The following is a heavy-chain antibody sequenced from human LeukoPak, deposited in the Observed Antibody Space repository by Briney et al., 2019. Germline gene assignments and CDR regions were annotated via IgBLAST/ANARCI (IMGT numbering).Heavy chain of an antibody. J-gene: IGHJ6*03. CDR1: GFTFSDYY. D-gene: IGHD1-26*01. CDR2: ISSSGSTI. V-gene: IGHV3-11*04. CDR3: ARTKIVGAFGYYYMDV. Sequence: GGSLRLSCAASGFTFSDYYMSWIRQAPGKGLEWVSYISSSGSTIYYADSVKGRFTISRDNAKNSLYLQMNSLRAEDTAVYYCARTKIVGAFGYYYMDVWGKGTTVTVSS.